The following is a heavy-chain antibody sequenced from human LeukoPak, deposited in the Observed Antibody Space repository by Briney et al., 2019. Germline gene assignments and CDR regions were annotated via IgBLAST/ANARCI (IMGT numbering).Heavy chain of an antibody. CDR2: INPSGGST. D-gene: IGHD1-26*01. CDR1: GYTFTSYY. J-gene: IGHJ4*02. Sequence: ASVKVSCKASGYTFTSYYMHWVRQAPGQGLEWMGIINPSGGSTSYAQKFQGRVTMTRDTSTSTVYMELSSLRSEDTAVYYCARATSLIRVGATTSEGSDWGQGTLVTVSS. CDR3: ARATSLIRVGATTSEGSD. V-gene: IGHV1-46*01.